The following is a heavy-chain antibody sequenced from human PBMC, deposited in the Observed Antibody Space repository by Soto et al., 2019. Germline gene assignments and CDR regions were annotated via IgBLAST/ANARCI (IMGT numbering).Heavy chain of an antibody. D-gene: IGHD3-22*01. J-gene: IGHJ4*02. CDR2: FDPEDGET. V-gene: IGHV1-24*01. CDR1: GYTLTELS. CDR3: AIFDSSGYWSRFDY. Sequence: GGSVKVCCKVSGYTLTELSMHLVRQAPGKGLEWMGGFDPEDGETIYAQKFQGRVTMTEDTSTDTAYMELSSLRSEDTAVYYCAIFDSSGYWSRFDYWGQGTLVTVSS.